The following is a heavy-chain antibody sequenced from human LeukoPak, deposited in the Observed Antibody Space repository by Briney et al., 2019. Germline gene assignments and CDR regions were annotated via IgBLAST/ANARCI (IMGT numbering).Heavy chain of an antibody. CDR2: IYYSGST. D-gene: IGHD1-26*01. CDR1: GGSISSYY. Sequence: PSETLSLTCTVSGGSISSYYWGWIRQPPGKGLEWIGYIYYSGSTNYNPSLKSRVTISVDTSKNQFSLKLSSVTAADTAVYYCARERSGSYPPYYFDYWGQGALDTVSS. J-gene: IGHJ4*02. V-gene: IGHV4-59*01. CDR3: ARERSGSYPPYYFDY.